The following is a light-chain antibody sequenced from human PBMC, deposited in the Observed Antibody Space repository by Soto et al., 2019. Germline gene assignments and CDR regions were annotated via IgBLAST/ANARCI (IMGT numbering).Light chain of an antibody. CDR2: AAS. CDR1: QSISAY. CDR3: QESYSVPFFT. J-gene: IGKJ3*01. V-gene: IGKV1-39*01. Sequence: DLQLTQSPSSLSASVGDRVTITCRASQSISAYLNWFQQKPGEPPKLLIYAASTLQSGVPSRFSGSGSGTDFSLTISSLQPEDFATYYCQESYSVPFFTFGPGTKVDVK.